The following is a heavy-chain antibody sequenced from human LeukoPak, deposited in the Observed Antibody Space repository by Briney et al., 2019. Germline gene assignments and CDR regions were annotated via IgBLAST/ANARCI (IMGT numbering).Heavy chain of an antibody. CDR1: GGSLSSYY. Sequence: SETLSLTCTVSGGSLSSYYWSWIRQPAGKGLEWIGRVYTSGSTNYNPSLKSRVTMSIDTSKNQFSLEVSSVTAADTAVYYCARDYDILTGYYNVGAFDIWGQGTMVTVSS. CDR2: VYTSGST. V-gene: IGHV4-4*07. J-gene: IGHJ3*02. CDR3: ARDYDILTGYYNVGAFDI. D-gene: IGHD3-9*01.